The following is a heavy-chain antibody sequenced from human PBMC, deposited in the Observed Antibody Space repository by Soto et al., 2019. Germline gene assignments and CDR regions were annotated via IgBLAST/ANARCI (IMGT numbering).Heavy chain of an antibody. Sequence: EVQLVDSGGDLVQPGESLRLSCAASGFTFSDYLMTWVRQAPGKGLEWVATIKQDGNEQYYVDSVKGRFTISRDNAKKSLYLQLNALRAVDTAVYYCAIGHWLGKWGQGTRVTVSS. CDR2: IKQDGNEQ. J-gene: IGHJ4*02. CDR1: GFTFSDYL. CDR3: AIGHWLGK. V-gene: IGHV3-7*01. D-gene: IGHD6-19*01.